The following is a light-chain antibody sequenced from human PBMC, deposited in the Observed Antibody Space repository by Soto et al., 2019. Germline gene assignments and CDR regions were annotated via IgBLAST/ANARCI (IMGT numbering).Light chain of an antibody. J-gene: IGKJ3*01. CDR3: QQYDNLPSFT. Sequence: DIQMTQSPSSLSASVGDRVTITCQASEDISVYLNWYQHKPGKAPKILIYDASNVDTGVPSRFSGGGSGTDFTFTISSLQPEDIATYYCQQYDNLPSFTFGPGTKVDIK. CDR2: DAS. V-gene: IGKV1-33*01. CDR1: EDISVY.